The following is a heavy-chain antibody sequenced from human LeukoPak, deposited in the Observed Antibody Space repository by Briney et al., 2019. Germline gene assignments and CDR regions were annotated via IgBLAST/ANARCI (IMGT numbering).Heavy chain of an antibody. CDR3: AKDFLDTVHRGPFDY. CDR1: GFTFSSYA. Sequence: GGSLRLSCEASGFTFSSYAMSWVRQAPGKGLEWVSAISGSGGSTYYADSVKGRFTISRDNSKNTLYLQMNSLRAEDTAVYYCAKDFLDTVHRGPFDYWGQGTLVTVSS. CDR2: ISGSGGST. V-gene: IGHV3-23*01. D-gene: IGHD3/OR15-3a*01. J-gene: IGHJ4*02.